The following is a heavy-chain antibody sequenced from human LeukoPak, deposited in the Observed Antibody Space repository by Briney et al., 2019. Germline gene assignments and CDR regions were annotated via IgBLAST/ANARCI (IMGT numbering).Heavy chain of an antibody. D-gene: IGHD2-8*02. J-gene: IGHJ6*03. CDR3: AKDPGASVSGFHMDV. CDR2: IWSDGNNR. V-gene: IGHV3-30*02. Sequence: GGSLRLSCAASGFTFRNYGMHWVRQATGKGLEWVSFIWSDGNNRFYAASVKGRFTISRDNSKSMLYLQMDSLRPEDTAVYYCAKDPGASVSGFHMDVWGKGTTVIVSS. CDR1: GFTFRNYG.